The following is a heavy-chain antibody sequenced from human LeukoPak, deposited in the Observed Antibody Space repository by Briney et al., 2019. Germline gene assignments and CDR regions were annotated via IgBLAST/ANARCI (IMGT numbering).Heavy chain of an antibody. V-gene: IGHV4-34*01. CDR1: GGSFSGYY. J-gene: IGHJ4*02. CDR2: INHSGST. D-gene: IGHD3-22*01. Sequence: SETLSLTCAVYGGSFSGYYWSWVRQPPGKGLEWIGEINHSGSTNYNPSLKSRVTISVDTSKNQFSLKLSSVTAADTAVYYGARGREVKRFVVITTGLDYWGQGTLVTVSS. CDR3: ARGREVKRFVVITTGLDY.